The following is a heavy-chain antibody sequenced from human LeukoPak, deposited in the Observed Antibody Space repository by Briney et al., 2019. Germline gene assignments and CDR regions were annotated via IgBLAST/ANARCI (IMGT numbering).Heavy chain of an antibody. CDR3: ARDLMVRGIDY. D-gene: IGHD3-10*01. CDR2: IYYSGST. V-gene: IGHV4-59*01. CDR1: GGSFSGYY. Sequence: PSETLSLTCAVYGGSFSGYYWSWIRQPPGKGLEWIGYIYYSGSTNYNPSLKSRVTISVDTSKNQFSLKLSSVTAADTAVYYCARDLMVRGIDYWGQGTLATVSS. J-gene: IGHJ4*02.